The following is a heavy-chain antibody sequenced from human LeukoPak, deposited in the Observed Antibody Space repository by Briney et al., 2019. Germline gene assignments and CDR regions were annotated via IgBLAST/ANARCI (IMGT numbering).Heavy chain of an antibody. CDR3: ARGLRRSPRPYSSSSPAYYYYYGMDV. V-gene: IGHV4-39*07. D-gene: IGHD6-6*01. CDR2: INHSGST. J-gene: IGHJ6*02. Sequence: PSETLSLTCTVSGGSISSSSYYWGWIRQPPGKGLEWIGEINHSGSTNYNPSLKSRVAISVDTSKNQFSLKLSSVTAADTAVYYCARGLRRSPRPYSSSSPAYYYYYGMDVWGQGTTVTVSS. CDR1: GGSISSSSYY.